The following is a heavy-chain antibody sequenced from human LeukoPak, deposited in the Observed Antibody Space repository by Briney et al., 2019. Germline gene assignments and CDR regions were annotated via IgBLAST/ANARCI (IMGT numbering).Heavy chain of an antibody. D-gene: IGHD4/OR15-4a*01. CDR2: MYYSGNT. Sequence: SETLSLTCTVSGGSISSRSYYWGWIRQPPGKGLEWIGSMYYSGNTYYNPSLKSRVTISADTSKNQFSLKLSSVTAADTAVYYCARKVRPDYSRFDYWGQGTLVTVSS. CDR3: ARKVRPDYSRFDY. J-gene: IGHJ4*02. V-gene: IGHV4-39*01. CDR1: GGSISSRSYY.